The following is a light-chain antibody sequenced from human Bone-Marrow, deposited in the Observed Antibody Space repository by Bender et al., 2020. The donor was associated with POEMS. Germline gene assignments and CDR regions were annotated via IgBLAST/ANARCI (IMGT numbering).Light chain of an antibody. CDR1: SSNIGSNY. CDR2: INN. V-gene: IGLV1-44*01. CDR3: AAWEDSLNGWV. J-gene: IGLJ3*02. Sequence: QSVLTQPPSASGTPGQRVTISCSGSSSNIGSNYVYWYQQLPGTAPKLLIYINNQRPSGVPDRFSGPKSGTSASLAISGLQSEDEADYYCAAWEDSLNGWVFGGGTKLTVL.